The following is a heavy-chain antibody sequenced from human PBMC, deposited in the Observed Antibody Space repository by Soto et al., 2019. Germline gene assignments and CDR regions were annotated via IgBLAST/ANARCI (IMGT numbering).Heavy chain of an antibody. CDR2: IYYSVST. Sequence: SETLSLTCTVSGGSISSYYWSWIRQPPGKGLEWIGYIYYSVSTNYNPSLKSRVTISVYTSKNQFSLKLSSVTAADTAVYYCARERTLWFGEAYYHYGTDVWGQGTTVTSSS. V-gene: IGHV4-59*01. CDR1: GGSISSYY. CDR3: ARERTLWFGEAYYHYGTDV. D-gene: IGHD3-10*01. J-gene: IGHJ6*02.